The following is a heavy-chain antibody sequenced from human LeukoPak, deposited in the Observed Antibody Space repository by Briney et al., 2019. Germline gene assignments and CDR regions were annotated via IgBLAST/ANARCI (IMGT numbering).Heavy chain of an antibody. CDR2: IDQDGNEK. CDR1: GFTFTRPW. D-gene: IGHD6-19*01. Sequence: PGGSLRLSCAASGFTFTRPWMSWVRQAPGKGLEWVAGIDQDGNEKYYVDSVKGRFTISRDNAEKSLFLQMNSLRAEDTALYYCAKAGKSSGWYDRDGFDIWGQGTMVTVSS. V-gene: IGHV3-7*03. J-gene: IGHJ3*02. CDR3: AKAGKSSGWYDRDGFDI.